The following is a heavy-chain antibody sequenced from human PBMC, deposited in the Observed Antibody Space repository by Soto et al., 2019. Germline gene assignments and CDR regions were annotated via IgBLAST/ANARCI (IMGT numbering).Heavy chain of an antibody. CDR2: IYSGGST. V-gene: IGHV3-66*01. CDR1: GFTVSTKY. J-gene: IGHJ4*02. D-gene: IGHD3-10*01. CDR3: ARDPSASDY. Sequence: EVQLVESVGGLVQPGGSLRLSCAASGFTVSTKYMSWVRQAPGKGLEWVSVIYSGGSTFYADSVRGRFTISRDNSKNTVNLQMNSLRAEDTAVYYCARDPSASDYWGQGTLVTVSS.